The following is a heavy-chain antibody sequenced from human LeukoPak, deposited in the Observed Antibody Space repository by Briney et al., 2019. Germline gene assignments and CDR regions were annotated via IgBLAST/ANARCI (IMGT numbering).Heavy chain of an antibody. CDR1: GFTFSSYS. V-gene: IGHV3-21*01. CDR3: ARDQDIAARPYYFDY. CDR2: ISSSSYI. D-gene: IGHD6-6*01. J-gene: IGHJ4*02. Sequence: GGSLRLSCAASGFTFSSYSMNWVRQAPGKGLEWVSSISSSSYIYYADSVKGRFTISRDNAKNSLYLQMNSLRAEDTAVYYCARDQDIAARPYYFDYWGQGTLVTVSS.